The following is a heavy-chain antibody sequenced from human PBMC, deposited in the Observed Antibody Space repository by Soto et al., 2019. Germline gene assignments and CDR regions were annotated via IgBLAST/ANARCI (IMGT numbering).Heavy chain of an antibody. CDR1: GGSISSGDYY. CDR2: IYYSGST. D-gene: IGHD2-15*01. V-gene: IGHV4-30-4*01. J-gene: IGHJ4*02. CDR3: ARENCSCGSCYYNTYFDY. Sequence: SETLSLTCTVSGGSISSGDYYWSWIRQPPGKGLEWIGYIYYSGSTYYNPSLKSRVTISVDTSKNQFSLKLSSVTAADTAVYYCARENCSCGSCYYNTYFDYWGKGTLVTVSS.